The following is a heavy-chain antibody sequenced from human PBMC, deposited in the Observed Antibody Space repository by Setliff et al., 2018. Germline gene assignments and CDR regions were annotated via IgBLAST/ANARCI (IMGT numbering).Heavy chain of an antibody. Sequence: SVKVSCKASGGSFSTYAISWARQAPGQGLEWMGVIIPIFGTTNNAQKFQGSVTITADESTSTAYMELSSLRSEDTAVYYCARANYYDSSGHSVYGMDVWGQGTTVTVSS. J-gene: IGHJ6*02. D-gene: IGHD3-22*01. CDR1: GGSFSTYA. CDR3: ARANYYDSSGHSVYGMDV. CDR2: IIPIFGTT. V-gene: IGHV1-69*13.